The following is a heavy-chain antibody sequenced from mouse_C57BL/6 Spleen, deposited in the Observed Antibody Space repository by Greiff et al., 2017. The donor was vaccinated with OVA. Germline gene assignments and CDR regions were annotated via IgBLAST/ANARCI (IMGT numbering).Heavy chain of an antibody. D-gene: IGHD1-1*01. CDR2: IYWDDDK. Sequence: QVTLKVSGPGILQSSQTLSLTCSFSGFSLSTSGMGVSWIRQPSGKGLEWLAHIYWDDDKRYNPSLKSRLTISKDTSRNQVFLKITSVDTADTATYYCARGDYYGSSYEDWFAYWGQGTLVTVSA. V-gene: IGHV8-12*01. CDR3: ARGDYYGSSYEDWFAY. CDR1: GFSLSTSGMG. J-gene: IGHJ3*01.